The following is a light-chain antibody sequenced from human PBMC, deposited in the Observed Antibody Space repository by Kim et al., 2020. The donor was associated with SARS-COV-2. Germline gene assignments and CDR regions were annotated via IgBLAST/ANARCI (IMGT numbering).Light chain of an antibody. J-gene: IGKJ4*01. V-gene: IGKV1-9*01. CDR2: SAF. CDR3: QQHHSFPLT. CDR1: QGINSN. Sequence: VGDTVTSTCRASQGINSNLAWYQQRPGKAPNLLIYSAFTLHSGVPSRFSGSGAGTDFTLTITSLQPEDFATYHCQQHHSFPLTFGGGTKVDIK.